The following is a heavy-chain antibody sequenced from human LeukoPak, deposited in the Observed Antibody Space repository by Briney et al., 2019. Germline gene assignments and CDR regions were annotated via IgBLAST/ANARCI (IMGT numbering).Heavy chain of an antibody. CDR3: ARHQWGVWFGESSH. CDR1: GFTFSSYW. Sequence: PGGSLRLSCAASGFTFSSYWMSWVRQAPGKGLEWVANIKQDGSEKYYVDSVKGRFTIPRDSAKNSLYLQMNSLRAEDTAVYYCARHQWGVWFGESSHWGQGTLVTVSS. CDR2: IKQDGSEK. J-gene: IGHJ4*02. V-gene: IGHV3-7*01. D-gene: IGHD3-10*01.